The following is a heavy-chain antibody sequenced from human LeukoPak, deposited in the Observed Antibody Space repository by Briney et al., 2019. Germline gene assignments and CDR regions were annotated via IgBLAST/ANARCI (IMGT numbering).Heavy chain of an antibody. J-gene: IGHJ4*02. CDR1: GYTFTSYD. CDR2: MNPNSGNT. V-gene: IGHV1-8*01. Sequence: ASVKVSCKASGYTFTSYDINWVRQATGQGLEWMGWMNPNSGNTGYAQKLQGRVTMTRNTSISTAYMELSSLRSEDTAVYYCARAPNDILTGPPPFDYWGQGTLVTVSS. D-gene: IGHD3-9*01. CDR3: ARAPNDILTGPPPFDY.